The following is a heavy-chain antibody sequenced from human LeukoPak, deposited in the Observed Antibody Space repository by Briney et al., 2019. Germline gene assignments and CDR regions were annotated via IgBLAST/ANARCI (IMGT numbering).Heavy chain of an antibody. J-gene: IGHJ4*02. CDR3: AKDDVVVIAYFDY. Sequence: GGSLRLSCAASGFTFSSYWMSWVRQAPGKGLEWVANIKDDGSEEYYVDSVKGRFTIVRDNAYNSLYLQMNSLRAEDTAVYYCAKDDVVVIAYFDYWGQGTLVTVSS. V-gene: IGHV3-7*03. CDR2: IKDDGSEE. CDR1: GFTFSSYW. D-gene: IGHD3-22*01.